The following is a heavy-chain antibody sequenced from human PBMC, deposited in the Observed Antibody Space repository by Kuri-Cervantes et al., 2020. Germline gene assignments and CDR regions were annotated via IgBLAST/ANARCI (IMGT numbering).Heavy chain of an antibody. D-gene: IGHD2-15*01. Sequence: GESLKISCAASGFTFSDHYMDWVRQAPGKGLEWVGRVRNKANSYTTEYAASVKGRFTISRDDSKNSAYLQMNSLETEDTAVYYCPRVDCSGGSCYIYWGQGSLVTVSS. CDR2: VRNKANSYTT. CDR3: PRVDCSGGSCYIY. V-gene: IGHV3-72*01. CDR1: GFTFSDHY. J-gene: IGHJ4*02.